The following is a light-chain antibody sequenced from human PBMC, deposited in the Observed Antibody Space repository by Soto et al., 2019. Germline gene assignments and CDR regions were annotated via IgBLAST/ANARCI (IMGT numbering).Light chain of an antibody. CDR3: QQYGGSPMYT. CDR1: QTFRSSY. J-gene: IGKJ2*01. V-gene: IGKV3-20*01. CDR2: GAS. Sequence: EIVLPQSPGPLSVSPGKRATLSCRASQTFRSSYLAWYQQKPGQAPRLLIHGASTRATGVPDRFSGSGSGTDFTLTISRLEPEDFAVYYCQQYGGSPMYTFGQGTKLEIK.